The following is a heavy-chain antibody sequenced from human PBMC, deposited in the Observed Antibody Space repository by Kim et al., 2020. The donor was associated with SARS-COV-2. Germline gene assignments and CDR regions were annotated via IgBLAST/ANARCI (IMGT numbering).Heavy chain of an antibody. CDR3: AKQGYIFELNTYYSMDL. D-gene: IGHD5-12*01. J-gene: IGHJ6*02. V-gene: IGHV3-30*02. Sequence: LKGRFTGSRDYSKNTLYLQMNSLTAEDTAVYYCAKQGYIFELNTYYSMDLWGQGTTVTVSS.